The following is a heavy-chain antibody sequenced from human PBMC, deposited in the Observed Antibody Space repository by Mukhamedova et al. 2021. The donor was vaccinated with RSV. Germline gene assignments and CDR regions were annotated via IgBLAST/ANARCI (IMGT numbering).Heavy chain of an antibody. J-gene: IGHJ4*02. V-gene: IGHV3-23*01. CDR2: LSGGGERT. Sequence: VRQAPGKGLEWVSTLSGGGERTYYAGSVKGRFTISRDNSKNTVYLQMDSLRVEDTAVYCCARRRITPGGVDYWGQGTLVTVSS. D-gene: IGHD1-14*01. CDR3: ARRRITPGGVDY.